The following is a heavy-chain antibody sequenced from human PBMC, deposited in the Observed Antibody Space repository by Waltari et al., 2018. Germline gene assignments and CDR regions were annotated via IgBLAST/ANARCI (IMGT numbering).Heavy chain of an antibody. CDR3: AAQGYSSSWYELDYFDY. Sequence: EVQLVQSGAEVKKPGATVKISCKVSGYTFTDYYMHWVQQAPGKGLEWMGLGDPEDGETIYAEKVQGRVTITADTSTDTAYMELSSLRSEDTAVYYCAAQGYSSSWYELDYFDYWGQGTLVTVSS. CDR2: GDPEDGET. D-gene: IGHD6-13*01. V-gene: IGHV1-69-2*01. J-gene: IGHJ4*02. CDR1: GYTFTDYY.